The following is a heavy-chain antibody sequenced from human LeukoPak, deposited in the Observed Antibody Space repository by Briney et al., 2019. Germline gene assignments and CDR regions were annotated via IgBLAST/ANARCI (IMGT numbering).Heavy chain of an antibody. Sequence: SETLFLTCTVSGVSMSRYCLIWIRQPPGKGLEWIGYIYYSGSTNYNPSLKSRVTISVDTSKNQFSLKLSSVTAADTAVYYCATSSKWRHYGDGFAADFGIWGTGRMVTVSS. J-gene: IGHJ3*02. CDR3: ATSSKWRHYGDGFAADFGI. CDR2: IYYSGST. V-gene: IGHV4-59*08. CDR1: GVSMSRYC. D-gene: IGHD4-17*01.